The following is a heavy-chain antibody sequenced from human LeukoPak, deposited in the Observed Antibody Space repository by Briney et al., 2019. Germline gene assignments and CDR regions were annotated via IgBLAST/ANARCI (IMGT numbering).Heavy chain of an antibody. CDR1: GFTFSSYAMH. Sequence: LRLSCAASGFTFSSYAMHWVRQPPGKGLEWIGYIYYSGSTYYNPSLKSRVTISVDTSKNQFSLKLSSVTAADTAVYYCARDSVTTTFDYWGQGTLVTVSS. CDR2: IYYSGST. D-gene: IGHD4-17*01. CDR3: ARDSVTTTFDY. J-gene: IGHJ4*02. V-gene: IGHV4-30-4*01.